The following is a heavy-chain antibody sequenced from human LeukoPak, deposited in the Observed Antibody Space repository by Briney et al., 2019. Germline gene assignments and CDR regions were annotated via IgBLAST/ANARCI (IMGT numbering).Heavy chain of an antibody. CDR2: ISAYNGNT. V-gene: IGHV1-18*01. J-gene: IGHJ5*02. CDR1: GGTFSSYA. CDR3: ATDAGYCSNTSCPPRDYWFDP. D-gene: IGHD2-2*01. Sequence: ASVKVSCKASGGTFSSYAISWVRQAPGQGLEWMGWISAYNGNTNYAQKLQGRVTMTTDTSTSTAYMELSSLRSEDTAVYYCATDAGYCSNTSCPPRDYWFDPWGQGTLVTVSS.